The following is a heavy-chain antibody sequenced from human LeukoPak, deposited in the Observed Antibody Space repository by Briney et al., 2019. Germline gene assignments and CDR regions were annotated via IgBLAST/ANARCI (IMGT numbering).Heavy chain of an antibody. J-gene: IGHJ4*02. CDR3: AKSGGRQLAHPIDY. CDR2: ISSSSSTI. D-gene: IGHD6-6*01. CDR1: GFTFSSYS. Sequence: GGSLRLSCAASGFTFSSYSMNWVRQAPGKGLEWVSYISSSSSTIYYADSVKGRFTISRDNAKNTLYLQMNSLRAEDTAVYYCAKSGGRQLAHPIDYWGQGSLVTVSS. V-gene: IGHV3-48*04.